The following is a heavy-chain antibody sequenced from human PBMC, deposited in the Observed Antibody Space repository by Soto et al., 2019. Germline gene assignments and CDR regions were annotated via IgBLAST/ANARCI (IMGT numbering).Heavy chain of an antibody. Sequence: GGSLRLSCAASGFTFSSYAMSWVRQAPGKGLEWVSAISGSGGSIYYADSVKGRFTISRDNSKNTLYLQMNSLRAEDTAVYYCATRIVGATSFYYYYYGMDVWGQGTTVTVSS. D-gene: IGHD1-26*01. J-gene: IGHJ6*02. CDR1: GFTFSSYA. CDR3: ATRIVGATSFYYYYYGMDV. V-gene: IGHV3-23*01. CDR2: ISGSGGSI.